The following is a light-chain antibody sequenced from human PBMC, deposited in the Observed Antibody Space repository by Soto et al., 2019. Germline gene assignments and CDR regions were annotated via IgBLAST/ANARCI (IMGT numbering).Light chain of an antibody. CDR2: DAS. CDR1: QGITSY. J-gene: IGKJ1*01. Sequence: DIQMTQSPSSLSASVGDRVTITCRASQGITSYLAWYQQKPGKVPKLLIYDASSLQSGVPSRFSGSGSGTDFTLTISSLQPEDVAAYYCQKYNSARWTFGQGTKVDIK. CDR3: QKYNSARWT. V-gene: IGKV1-27*01.